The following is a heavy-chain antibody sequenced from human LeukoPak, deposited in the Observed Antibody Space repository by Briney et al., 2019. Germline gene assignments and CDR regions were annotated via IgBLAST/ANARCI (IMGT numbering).Heavy chain of an antibody. D-gene: IGHD1-26*01. CDR3: ARGGSWFDP. CDR2: MNPNSGNT. J-gene: IGHJ5*02. V-gene: IGHV1-8*01. CDR1: GYTFTSYD. Sequence: GASVKVSCKASGYTFTSYDINWGRQATGQGLVWVGGMNPNSGNTGYAQKFQGRVTMTRNTSISTAYMELSRLRSEDTAVYYCARGGSWFDPWGQGTLVTVSS.